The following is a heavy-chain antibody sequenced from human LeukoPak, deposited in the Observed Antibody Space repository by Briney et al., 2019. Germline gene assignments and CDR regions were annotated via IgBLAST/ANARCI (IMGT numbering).Heavy chain of an antibody. D-gene: IGHD6-13*01. CDR2: ISAYNGNT. CDR3: ARDPFSYSSSWGAWYGMDV. Sequence: ASVKVSCKASGYTFTSYGISWVRQAPGQGLEWMGWISAYNGNTNYAQKLQGRVTMTTDTSTSTAYMELRSLRSDDTAVYYCARDPFSYSSSWGAWYGMDVWGQGTTVTVSS. V-gene: IGHV1-18*01. J-gene: IGHJ6*02. CDR1: GYTFTSYG.